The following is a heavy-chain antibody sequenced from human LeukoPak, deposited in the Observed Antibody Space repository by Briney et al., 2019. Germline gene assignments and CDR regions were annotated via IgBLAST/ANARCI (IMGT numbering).Heavy chain of an antibody. CDR3: AKPLEKYTYGGNFDY. Sequence: GGSLRLSCEASGFTFSSYAMSWVRQAPGKGLAWVSVISSSADSTYYADSVKGRFTISRDNSKNPLYLQMNNLRAEDTAVYYCAKPLEKYTYGGNFDYWGQGLLVTVSS. V-gene: IGHV3-23*01. CDR1: GFTFSSYA. J-gene: IGHJ4*02. D-gene: IGHD4-23*01. CDR2: ISSSADST.